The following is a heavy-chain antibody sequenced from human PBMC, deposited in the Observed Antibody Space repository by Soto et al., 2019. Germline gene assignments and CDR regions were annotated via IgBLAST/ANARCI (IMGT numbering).Heavy chain of an antibody. CDR1: GGSISSGGYY. V-gene: IGHV4-31*03. CDR2: IYYSGST. D-gene: IGHD3-3*01. CDR3: ARFHYDLWSGYSRNWFDS. J-gene: IGHJ5*01. Sequence: SETLSLTCTVSGGSISSGGYYWSWIRQHPGKGLEWIGYIYYSGSTYYNPSLKSRVTISVDTSKNQFSLKLSSVTAADTAVYYFARFHYDLWSGYSRNWFDSVRQGTLVTGSS.